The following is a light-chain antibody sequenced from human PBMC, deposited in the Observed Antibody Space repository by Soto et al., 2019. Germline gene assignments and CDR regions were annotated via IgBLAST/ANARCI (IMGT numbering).Light chain of an antibody. CDR3: QQYNNWPPDRT. V-gene: IGKV3-15*01. CDR2: DAS. Sequence: EIVMTQSPATLSVSPGERATLSCRASQSVSSNLAWYQQKPGQAPRLLIYDASTRATGTPARFSGSGSGTEFTLTISSLQSEDFAIYVCQQYNNWPPDRTFGQGTKVEIK. CDR1: QSVSSN. J-gene: IGKJ1*01.